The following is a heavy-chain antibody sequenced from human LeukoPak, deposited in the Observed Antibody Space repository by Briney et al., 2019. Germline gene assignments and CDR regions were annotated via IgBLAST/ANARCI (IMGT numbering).Heavy chain of an antibody. Sequence: PSETLSLTCIVSGGSISSYYWSWIRQPPGKGLEWIGYIYYSGSTNYNPSLKSRVTISVDTSKNQFSLKLSSVTAADTAVYYCAREDGYSYGPSYFDYWGQGTLVTVSS. CDR2: IYYSGST. V-gene: IGHV4-59*01. D-gene: IGHD5-18*01. CDR1: GGSISSYY. J-gene: IGHJ4*02. CDR3: AREDGYSYGPSYFDY.